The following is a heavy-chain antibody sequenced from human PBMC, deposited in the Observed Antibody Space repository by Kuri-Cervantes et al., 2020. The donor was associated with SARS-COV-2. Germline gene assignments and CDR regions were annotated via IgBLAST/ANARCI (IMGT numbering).Heavy chain of an antibody. V-gene: IGHV1-24*01. CDR1: GHTFTELS. CDR2: FHPEDGET. D-gene: IGHD6-13*01. CDR3: ARPIAAADPRAGWPDWYFDL. J-gene: IGHJ2*01. Sequence: ASVKVSCKVSGHTFTELSVHWVRQAPGKGLEWMGGFHPEDGETICAQKFQGRLTMTQDTSTDTAYMELSSLRSEDTAVYYCARPIAAADPRAGWPDWYFDLWGRGTLVTVSS.